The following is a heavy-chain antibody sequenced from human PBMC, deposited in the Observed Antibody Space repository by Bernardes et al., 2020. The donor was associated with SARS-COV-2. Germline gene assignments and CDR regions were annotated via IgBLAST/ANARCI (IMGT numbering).Heavy chain of an antibody. CDR1: GFTFSTYW. Sequence: GGSLRLSCAASGFTFSTYWMHWVRQAPGKGLMWVSRINSDGRTTTYADSVKGRFTISRDNTKNTLYLQMNSLRAEDTGVYYCVRGPSDGHGRFEYWGQGTLGNVSS. V-gene: IGHV3-74*01. J-gene: IGHJ4*02. CDR3: VRGPSDGHGRFEY. CDR2: INSDGRTT.